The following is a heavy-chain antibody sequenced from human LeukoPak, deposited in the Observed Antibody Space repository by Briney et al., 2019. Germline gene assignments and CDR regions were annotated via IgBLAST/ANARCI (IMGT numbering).Heavy chain of an antibody. CDR3: ARLGARQMLEY. V-gene: IGHV3-7*01. J-gene: IGHJ4*02. D-gene: IGHD4-17*01. CDR2: IKQDGGQI. Sequence: GGSLRLSCAASESTFSSYWMSWVRQAPGKGLEWVANIKQDGGQIYYLESVKGRFTVSRDNAKNSLYLQMNSLRAEDTAVYYYARLGARQMLEYWGQGTLVTVSS. CDR1: ESTFSSYW.